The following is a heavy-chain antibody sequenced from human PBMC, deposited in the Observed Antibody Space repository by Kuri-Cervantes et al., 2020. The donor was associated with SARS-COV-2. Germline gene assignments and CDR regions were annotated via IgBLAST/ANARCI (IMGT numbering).Heavy chain of an antibody. Sequence: GKSLKISCAASGFTFSSYSMNWVRQAPGKGLEWVSSISSSSSYIYYADSVKGRFTISRDNAKNSLYLQMNSLRAEDTAVYYCARDIYWNPVVWGQGTLVTVSS. V-gene: IGHV3-21*01. J-gene: IGHJ4*02. CDR3: ARDIYWNPVV. D-gene: IGHD1-1*01. CDR2: ISSSSSYI. CDR1: GFTFSSYS.